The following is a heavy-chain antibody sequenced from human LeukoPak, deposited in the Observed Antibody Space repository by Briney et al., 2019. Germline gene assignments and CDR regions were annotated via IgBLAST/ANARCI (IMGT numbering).Heavy chain of an antibody. CDR3: ARGPRNDP. J-gene: IGHJ5*02. D-gene: IGHD1-14*01. CDR2: VHPDTGYA. CDR1: GYPFTTYE. Sequence: ASVKVSCKTSGYPFTTYEINWVRQAAGQGLEWMGWVHPDTGYADYAQKFQGRVTMTSDTSISTAYMELSSLRSDDTTVYFCARGPRNDPWGQGTLVTVSS. V-gene: IGHV1-8*01.